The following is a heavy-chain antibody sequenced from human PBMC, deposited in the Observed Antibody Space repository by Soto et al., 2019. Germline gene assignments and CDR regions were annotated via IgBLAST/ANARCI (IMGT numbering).Heavy chain of an antibody. D-gene: IGHD4-17*01. CDR3: ARDMDYGDYQYYFDY. J-gene: IGHJ4*02. CDR2: IIPIFGTA. CDR1: GGTFSSYA. V-gene: IGHV1-69*01. Sequence: QVQLVQSGAEVKKPGSSVKVSCKASGGTFSSYAISWVRQAPGQGLEWMGGIIPIFGTANYAQKFHGRVTITADESTSTAYMELSSLRSEDTAVYYCARDMDYGDYQYYFDYWGQGTLVTVSS.